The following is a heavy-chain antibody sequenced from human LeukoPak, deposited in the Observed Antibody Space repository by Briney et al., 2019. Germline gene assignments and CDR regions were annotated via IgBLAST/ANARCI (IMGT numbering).Heavy chain of an antibody. CDR2: IYPGDSDT. CDR3: ARLFRNYYDSNARGRLDF. Sequence: PGESLKISCEGSGYNFANYWIGWVRQVPGKGLEWMGIIYPGDSDTRDSPSFQGQVTISADKSISTAYLQWSRLKASDTAMYYCARLFRNYYDSNARGRLDFWGQGTLVTVSP. CDR1: GYNFANYW. D-gene: IGHD3-22*01. V-gene: IGHV5-51*01. J-gene: IGHJ4*02.